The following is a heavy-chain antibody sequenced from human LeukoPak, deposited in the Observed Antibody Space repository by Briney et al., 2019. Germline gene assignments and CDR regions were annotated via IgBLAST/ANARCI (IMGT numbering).Heavy chain of an antibody. J-gene: IGHJ4*02. V-gene: IGHV4-39*01. D-gene: IGHD6-6*01. CDR1: GGSISSSTYY. CDR2: IYHSGST. CDR3: ARLEYSSSSWDY. Sequence: PSETLSLTCTVSGGSISSSTYYWGWIRQPPGRRLEWIGTIYHSGSTYYNPSLKSRLTISVDTSNNQFSLRLSSVTAADTAVYYCARLEYSSSSWDYWGQGTLVTVSS.